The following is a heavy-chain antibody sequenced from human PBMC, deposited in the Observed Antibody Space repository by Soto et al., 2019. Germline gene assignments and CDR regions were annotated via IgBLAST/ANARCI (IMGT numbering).Heavy chain of an antibody. CDR1: GYTFTIYD. CDR2: INAANGDT. D-gene: IGHD6-13*01. J-gene: IGHJ5*02. V-gene: IGHV1-3*01. Sequence: ASVKVSCKASGYTFTIYDIHWVRQAPGQRLEWMGWINAANGDTKYSPKFQGRVTITRDTSASTAYMELSSLRSEDTAVYYCVRRHVSATGIDWFDPWGQGTLVTVSS. CDR3: VRRHVSATGIDWFDP.